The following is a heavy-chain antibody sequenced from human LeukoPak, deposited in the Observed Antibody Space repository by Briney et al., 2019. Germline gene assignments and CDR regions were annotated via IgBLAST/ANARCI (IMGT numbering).Heavy chain of an antibody. CDR3: ARVRSSGWYVLDY. J-gene: IGHJ4*02. Sequence: GGSLRLSCAASGFTFIDYDMHWVRQVIGKGLEWVSAIGIRGDTHYSGSVKGRFTISRDNSKNTLYLQMNSLRAEDTAVYYCARVRSSGWYVLDYWGQRTLVTISS. V-gene: IGHV3-13*01. CDR2: IGIRGDT. CDR1: GFTFIDYD. D-gene: IGHD6-19*01.